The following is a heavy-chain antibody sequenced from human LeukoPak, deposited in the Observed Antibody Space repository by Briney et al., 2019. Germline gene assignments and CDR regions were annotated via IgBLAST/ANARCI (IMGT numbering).Heavy chain of an antibody. CDR2: INSDGSST. CDR3: AREAYYYDSSGYPHPLDY. Sequence: GGSLRLSCAASGFTFSSYWMHWVRQAPGKGLVWDSRINSDGSSTSYADSVKGRFTISRDNAKNTLYLQMNSLRAEDTAVYYCAREAYYYDSSGYPHPLDYWGQGTLVTVSS. D-gene: IGHD3-22*01. J-gene: IGHJ4*02. V-gene: IGHV3-74*01. CDR1: GFTFSSYW.